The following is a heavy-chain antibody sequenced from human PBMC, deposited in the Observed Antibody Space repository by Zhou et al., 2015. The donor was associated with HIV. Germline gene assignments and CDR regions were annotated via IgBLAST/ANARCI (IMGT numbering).Heavy chain of an antibody. CDR3: ARSQVAYYDFWSGTDAFDI. Sequence: QVQLVQSGAEVKKPGSSVKVSCKASGGTFSSYAISWVRQAPGQGLEWMGGIIPIFGTANYAQKFQGRVTITADESTSTAYMELSSLRSEDTAVYYCARSQVAYYDFWSGTDAFDIWGQGTMVTVSS. V-gene: IGHV1-69*01. CDR2: IIPIFGTA. D-gene: IGHD3-3*01. J-gene: IGHJ3*02. CDR1: GGTFSSYA.